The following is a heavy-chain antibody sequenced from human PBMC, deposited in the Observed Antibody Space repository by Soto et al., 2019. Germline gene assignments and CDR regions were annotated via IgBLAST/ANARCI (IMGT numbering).Heavy chain of an antibody. D-gene: IGHD3-10*01. CDR2: FDPEDGET. CDR3: ATNYGSGIPLLVSWFDP. J-gene: IGHJ5*02. CDR1: GYTLTELS. V-gene: IGHV1-24*01. Sequence: ASVKVSCKVSGYTLTELSMHWVRQAPGKGLEWMGGFDPEDGETIYAQKFQGRVTMTEDTSTDTAYMELSSLRSEDTAVYYCATNYGSGIPLLVSWFDPWGQGTLVTVSS.